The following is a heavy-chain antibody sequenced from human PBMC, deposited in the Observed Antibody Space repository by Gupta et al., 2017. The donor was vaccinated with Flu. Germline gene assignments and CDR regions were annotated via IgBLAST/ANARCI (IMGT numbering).Heavy chain of an antibody. CDR2: MSDDGSNQ. CDR1: GFIFRDYG. Sequence: QVQLVRSGGGVVLPGSSLRLSCADSGFIFRDYGMHWVRPVTGKGLEWMAVMSDDGSNQWDADSVRGRFTISRDNSENTLILQMNSLRRDDTAVYYCAKGGRHNWNFDGDYWGQGTLVTVSS. V-gene: IGHV3-30*18. D-gene: IGHD1-7*01. J-gene: IGHJ4*02. CDR3: AKGGRHNWNFDGDY.